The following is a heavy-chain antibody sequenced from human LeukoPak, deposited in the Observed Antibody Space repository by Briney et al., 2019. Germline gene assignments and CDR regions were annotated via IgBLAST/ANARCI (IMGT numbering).Heavy chain of an antibody. CDR3: ARDFPGLAMAGTFDY. V-gene: IGHV1-18*01. D-gene: IGHD6-19*01. CDR1: GYTFTSYG. Sequence: ASVKVSCKASGYTFTSYGISWVRQAPGQGLEWMGWISAYNGDTNYARNLQGRVTMTTDTSTNTAYMELRSLRSDDTAMYYCARDFPGLAMAGTFDYWGQGTLVTVSS. CDR2: ISAYNGDT. J-gene: IGHJ4*02.